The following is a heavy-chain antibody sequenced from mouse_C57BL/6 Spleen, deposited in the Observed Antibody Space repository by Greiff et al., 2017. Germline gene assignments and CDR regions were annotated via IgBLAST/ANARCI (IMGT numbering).Heavy chain of an antibody. Sequence: VQLKESGAELVRPGASVKLSCTASGFNIKDYYMHWVKQRPEQGLEWIGRIDPEDGDTEYAPKFQGKATMTADTSSNTAYLHLSSLTSEDTAVYYCTTNYGSSPWFAYWGQGTLVTVSA. CDR3: TTNYGSSPWFAY. CDR2: IDPEDGDT. D-gene: IGHD1-1*01. CDR1: GFNIKDYY. J-gene: IGHJ3*01. V-gene: IGHV14-1*01.